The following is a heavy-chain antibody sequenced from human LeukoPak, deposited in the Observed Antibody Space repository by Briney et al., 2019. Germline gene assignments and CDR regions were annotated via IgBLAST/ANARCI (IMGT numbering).Heavy chain of an antibody. CDR3: ARGPSPDFDY. J-gene: IGHJ4*02. CDR2: IYYSGST. CDR1: GGSISSYY. V-gene: IGHV4-59*12. Sequence: SETLSLTCTVSGGSISSYYWSWIRQPPGKGLEWIGYIYYSGSTNYNPSLKSRVTLSVDTSKNQFSLKLSSVTAADTAVYYCARGPSPDFDYWGRGTLVTVSS.